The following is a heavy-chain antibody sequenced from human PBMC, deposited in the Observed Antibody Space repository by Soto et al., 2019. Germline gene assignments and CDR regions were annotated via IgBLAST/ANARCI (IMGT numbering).Heavy chain of an antibody. Sequence: SGPTLVNPTQTLTLTCTFSGFSLSTSGVGVGWIRQPPGKALEWLALIYWDDDKRYSPTLKIRLTITKDTYKNQVDLTMYNLDPVDTATYYCAHQILHYYDSSGYYENPPMYYFDYWGQGTLVTVSS. D-gene: IGHD3-22*01. V-gene: IGHV2-5*02. CDR3: AHQILHYYDSSGYYENPPMYYFDY. J-gene: IGHJ4*02. CDR2: IYWDDDK. CDR1: GFSLSTSGVG.